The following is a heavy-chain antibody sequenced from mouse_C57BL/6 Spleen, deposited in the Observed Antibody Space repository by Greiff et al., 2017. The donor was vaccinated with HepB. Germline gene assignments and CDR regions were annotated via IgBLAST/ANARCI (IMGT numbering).Heavy chain of an antibody. D-gene: IGHD1-1*01. V-gene: IGHV5-6*01. CDR2: ISSGGSYT. J-gene: IGHJ4*01. CDR1: GFTFSSYG. CDR3: ARLYGSSSYYAMDY. Sequence: VQLVESGGDLVKPGGSLKLSCAASGFTFSSYGMSWVRQTPDKRLEWVATISSGGSYTYYPDSVKGRFTISRDNAKNTLYLQMSSLKSEDTAMYYCARLYGSSSYYAMDYWGQGTSVTVSS.